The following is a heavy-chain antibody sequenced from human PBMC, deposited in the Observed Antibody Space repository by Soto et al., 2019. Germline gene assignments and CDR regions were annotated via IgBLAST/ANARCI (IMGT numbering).Heavy chain of an antibody. CDR1: CVCIISYY. CDR3: ARVWGGAFDI. J-gene: IGHJ3*02. Sequence: SETLSLTCTLDCVCIISYYWSWIRQPPGKGLEWIGYIYYSGSTNYNPSLKSRVTISVDTSKNQFSLKLSSVTAADTAVYYCARVWGGAFDIWGQGTMVT. V-gene: IGHV4-59*01. CDR2: IYYSGST. D-gene: IGHD3-10*01.